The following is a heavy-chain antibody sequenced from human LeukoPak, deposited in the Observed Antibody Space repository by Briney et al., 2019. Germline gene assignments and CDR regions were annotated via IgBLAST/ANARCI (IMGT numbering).Heavy chain of an antibody. D-gene: IGHD3-16*01. V-gene: IGHV1-18*01. Sequence: ASVTVSCTASGYTFTIYGISWVRQAPGQGLEWMGWISAYNGNTNYAQKLQGRGTMTTDTSTSTAYMELRSLRSDDTAVYYCARAGAIRGSLPLDYWGQGTLVTVSS. CDR2: ISAYNGNT. CDR1: GYTFTIYG. CDR3: ARAGAIRGSLPLDY. J-gene: IGHJ4*02.